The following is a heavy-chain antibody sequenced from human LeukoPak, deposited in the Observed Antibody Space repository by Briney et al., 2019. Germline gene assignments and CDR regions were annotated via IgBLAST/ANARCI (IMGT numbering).Heavy chain of an antibody. D-gene: IGHD6-19*01. Sequence: ASVKVSCKASGYTFTSYGISWVRQAPGQGLEWMGWISAYNGNTNYAQKFQGRVTITADKSTSTAYMELSSLRSEDTAVYYCARAIAVDDYGMDVWGQGTTVTVSS. CDR3: ARAIAVDDYGMDV. J-gene: IGHJ6*02. CDR1: GYTFTSYG. V-gene: IGHV1-18*01. CDR2: ISAYNGNT.